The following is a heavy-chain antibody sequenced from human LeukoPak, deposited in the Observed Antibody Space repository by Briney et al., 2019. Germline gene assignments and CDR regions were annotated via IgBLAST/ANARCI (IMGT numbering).Heavy chain of an antibody. D-gene: IGHD2/OR15-2a*01. CDR3: AREGNGLLSKDFDY. Sequence: WASMKVSCKSSGFTFTDYYIHWVRQAPGQGLEWMGYIGPHSSATSSPQEFQGRVTMTRDTSMSTAYMALTRLTSDDTAVYYCAREGNGLLSKDFDYWGQGTLVTVSS. CDR1: GFTFTDYY. CDR2: IGPHSSAT. J-gene: IGHJ4*02. V-gene: IGHV1-2*02.